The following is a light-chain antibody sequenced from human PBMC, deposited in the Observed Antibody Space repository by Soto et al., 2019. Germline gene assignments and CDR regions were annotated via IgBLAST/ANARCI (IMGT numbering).Light chain of an antibody. CDR3: QQFRSFPIT. J-gene: IGKJ5*01. Sequence: DIQMTQSPSSLSASVGDRVTITCRASQDIGSHLAWYQQKPEKAPKSLIYFASTLQSGVQSRFSASGSGTDFTLTIRSLQPEDFATYYCQQFRSFPITFGQGTRLEIK. V-gene: IGKV1D-16*01. CDR2: FAS. CDR1: QDIGSH.